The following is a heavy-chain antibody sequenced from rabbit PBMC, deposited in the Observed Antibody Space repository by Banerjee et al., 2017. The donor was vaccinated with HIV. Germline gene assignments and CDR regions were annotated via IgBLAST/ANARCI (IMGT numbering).Heavy chain of an antibody. V-gene: IGHV1S40*01. CDR2: IDGGNSDST. CDR3: AREATGGWGDLDL. D-gene: IGHD4-1*01. Sequence: QSLEESGGDLVKPGASLTLTCTASGFSFSSDYYMCWVRQAPGKGLEWIACIDGGNSDSTYYASWAKGRFTVSKTSSTTVTLQMTSLTAADTATYFCAREATGGWGDLDLWG. CDR1: GFSFSSDYY. J-gene: IGHJ4*01.